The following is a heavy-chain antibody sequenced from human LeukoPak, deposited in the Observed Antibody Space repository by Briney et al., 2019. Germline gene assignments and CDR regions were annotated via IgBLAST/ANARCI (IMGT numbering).Heavy chain of an antibody. Sequence: PSETLSLTCTVSGGSISSYYWSWIRQPPGKGLEWIGYIYYSGSTNYNPSLKSRVTISVDTSKNQFSLKLSSVTAADTAVYYCARQRYLLQPADYWGQGTLVTVSS. V-gene: IGHV4-59*08. D-gene: IGHD2-2*01. CDR3: ARQRYLLQPADY. CDR2: IYYSGST. CDR1: GGSISSYY. J-gene: IGHJ4*02.